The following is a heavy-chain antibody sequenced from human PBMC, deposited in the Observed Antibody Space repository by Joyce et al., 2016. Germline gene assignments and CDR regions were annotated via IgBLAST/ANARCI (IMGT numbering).Heavy chain of an antibody. CDR2: VLSDASGE. J-gene: IGHJ4*02. D-gene: IGHD6-13*01. CDR3: ATGAYRGSWFSPYYFDH. V-gene: IGHV3-33*01. Sequence: QVQLLESGGGVVQPGRSLRLSCAASALSFSSHGIHWVRQAPGKGLGWGAVVLSDASGEYYVDSVKGRFIISRDNSTNTVYLQMNSLRAEDTAVYYCATGAYRGSWFSPYYFDHWGQGTLVTVSP. CDR1: ALSFSSHG.